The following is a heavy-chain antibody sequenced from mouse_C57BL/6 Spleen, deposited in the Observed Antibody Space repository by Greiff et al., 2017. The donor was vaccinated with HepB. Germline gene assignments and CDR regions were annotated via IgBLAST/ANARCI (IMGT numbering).Heavy chain of an antibody. CDR1: GYTFTSYW. D-gene: IGHD1-1*01. V-gene: IGHV1-52*01. Sequence: QVQLQQPGAELVRPGSSVKLSCKASGYTFTSYWLHWVKQRPIQGLEWIGNIDPSDSETHYNQKFKDKATLTVDKSSSTAYMQLSSLTSEDSAVYYCAREVYYGSSFDYWGQGTTLTVSS. J-gene: IGHJ2*01. CDR3: AREVYYGSSFDY. CDR2: IDPSDSET.